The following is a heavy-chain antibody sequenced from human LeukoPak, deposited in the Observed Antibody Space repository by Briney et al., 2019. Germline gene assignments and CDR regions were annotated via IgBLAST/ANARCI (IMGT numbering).Heavy chain of an antibody. CDR1: GGSFSGYY. J-gene: IGHJ4*01. V-gene: IGHV4-34*01. CDR3: ARENIVSTRDFDC. Sequence: SSETLSLTCAVYGGSFSGYYWSWIRQPPGKGLEWIGEINHSGSTNYNPSLKSRVTISVDTSKNQFSLKLSSVTAADTAVYYCARENIVSTRDFDCWGHGTLVTVSS. D-gene: IGHD5/OR15-5a*01. CDR2: INHSGST.